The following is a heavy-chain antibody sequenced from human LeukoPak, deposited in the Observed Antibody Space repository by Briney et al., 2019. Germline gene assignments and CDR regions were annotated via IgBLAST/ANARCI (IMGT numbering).Heavy chain of an antibody. J-gene: IGHJ6*03. CDR2: IYHSGRT. D-gene: IGHD3-22*01. CDR3: ARDRFDDSSGYYYHYYYYMDV. V-gene: IGHV4-38-2*02. Sequence: PSETLSLTCTVSGYSISSGYYWGWIRQPPGKGLEWIGSIYHSGRTFYNPSLKSRVTISVDTSKNQFSLKLSSVTAADTAVYYCARDRFDDSSGYYYHYYYYMDVWGKGTTVTVSS. CDR1: GYSISSGYY.